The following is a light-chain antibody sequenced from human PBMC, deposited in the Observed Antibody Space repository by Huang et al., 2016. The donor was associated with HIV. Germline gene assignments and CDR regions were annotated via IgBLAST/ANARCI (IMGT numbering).Light chain of an antibody. Sequence: DIQMTQSPSTLSASVGDRVTITCLASQSVPRYLAWYQQKPGKAPKLLIFKASNLDSGVPSRFSGSGSGTEFTLTISSLQPDDFATYYCQQYDNYSSWTFGQGTKVEVK. CDR3: QQYDNYSSWT. CDR2: KAS. CDR1: QSVPRY. J-gene: IGKJ1*01. V-gene: IGKV1-5*03.